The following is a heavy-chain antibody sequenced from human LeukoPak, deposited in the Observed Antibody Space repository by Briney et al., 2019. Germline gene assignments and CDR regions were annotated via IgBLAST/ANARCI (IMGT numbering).Heavy chain of an antibody. D-gene: IGHD2-15*01. CDR1: GGSISSYY. CDR2: IYYSGST. Sequence: PSETLSLTCTVSGGSISSYYWSWIRQPPGKGLEWIGYIYYSGSTNYNPSLKSRVTISVDTSKHQFYLKLSSVTAADTAVYYCARAPSYCSGGSCYLSGFDYWGQGTLVTVSS. V-gene: IGHV4-59*01. J-gene: IGHJ4*02. CDR3: ARAPSYCSGGSCYLSGFDY.